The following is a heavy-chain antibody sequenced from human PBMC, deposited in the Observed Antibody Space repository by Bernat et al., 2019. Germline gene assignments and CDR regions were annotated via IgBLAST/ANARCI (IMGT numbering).Heavy chain of an antibody. D-gene: IGHD6-19*01. Sequence: EVQLVESGGGLVQPGGSLRLSCAASGFTFSSYEMNWVRQAPGKGLEWVSYISSSGSTIYYADSVKGRFTISRDNAKNSLYLQLNSLRAEDMAVYYCARGLPWSSGWYSVWAAFDIWGQGTMVTVSS. J-gene: IGHJ3*02. V-gene: IGHV3-48*03. CDR1: GFTFSSYE. CDR2: ISSSGSTI. CDR3: ARGLPWSSGWYSVWAAFDI.